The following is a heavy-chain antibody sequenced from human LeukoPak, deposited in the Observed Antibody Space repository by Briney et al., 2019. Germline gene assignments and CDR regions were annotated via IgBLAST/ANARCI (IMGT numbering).Heavy chain of an antibody. CDR2: ITGSGRGT. CDR3: SKDPNGDYVGAFDM. J-gene: IGHJ3*02. D-gene: IGHD4-17*01. CDR1: GLTFSNYA. V-gene: IGHV3-23*01. Sequence: GGSLRLSCTASGLTFSNYATTWVSQAPGKGLEWVSSITGSGRGTYYADSVKGRFSVSRDNSQNTVFLHMNSLRADDTALYYCSKDPNGDYVGAFDMRGPGTMVTVSS.